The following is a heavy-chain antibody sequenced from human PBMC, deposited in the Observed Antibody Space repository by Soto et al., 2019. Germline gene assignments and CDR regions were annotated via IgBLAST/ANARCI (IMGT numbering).Heavy chain of an antibody. V-gene: IGHV3-33*01. Sequence: QVQLVESGGGVVQPGRSLRLSCAASGFTFSSYGMHWVRQAPGKGLEWVAVIWYDGSNKYYADSVKGRFTISRDNSKNTLYLQMNSLRAEDTAVYYCARGRDGYNSFDYWGQGTLVTVSS. CDR1: GFTFSSYG. CDR2: IWYDGSNK. CDR3: ARGRDGYNSFDY. J-gene: IGHJ4*02. D-gene: IGHD5-12*01.